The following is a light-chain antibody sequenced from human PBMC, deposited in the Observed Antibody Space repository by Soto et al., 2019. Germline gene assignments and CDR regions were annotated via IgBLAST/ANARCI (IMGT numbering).Light chain of an antibody. CDR1: QSVSSSY. V-gene: IGKV3-20*01. J-gene: IGKJ1*01. Sequence: EIVLTQSPGTLSLSPGERATLSCRSSQSVSSSYLAWYQQKPGQAPRLLIYGASSRATGIPDRFSGSRSGTDFTITISRLEPEDFAMYYCQQYGSTPRTFGKGTKVEIK. CDR2: GAS. CDR3: QQYGSTPRT.